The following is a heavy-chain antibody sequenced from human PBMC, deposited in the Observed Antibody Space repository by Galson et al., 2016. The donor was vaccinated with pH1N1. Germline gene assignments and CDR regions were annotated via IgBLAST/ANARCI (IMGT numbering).Heavy chain of an antibody. V-gene: IGHV5-51*03. CDR3: ARYAVTYYYDSSGYPDWYFDL. Sequence: QSGAEVKKPGESLKISCKGSGYSFTRYWIGWVRQMPGKGLEWMGIIYPGDSDTRYSPSFQDQVTISADKSTSTAYLQWSSLKASDTAIYYCARYAVTYYYDSSGYPDWYFDLWGRGTLVTVSS. D-gene: IGHD3-22*01. CDR1: GYSFTRYW. J-gene: IGHJ2*01. CDR2: IYPGDSDT.